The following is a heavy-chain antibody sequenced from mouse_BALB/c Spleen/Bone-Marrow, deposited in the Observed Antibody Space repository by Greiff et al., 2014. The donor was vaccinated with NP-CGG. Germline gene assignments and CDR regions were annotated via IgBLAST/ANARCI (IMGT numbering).Heavy chain of an antibody. Sequence: EVQLQQSGAELVKPGASVKLSCTASGFNIKDTYMHWVKQRPEQGLEWIGRIDPANCNTKYDPKFQGKATITADTSSNTAYLQLSSLTSEDTAVYYCAAYYYGTYGFACWGQGTLVTVSA. CDR2: IDPANCNT. V-gene: IGHV14-3*02. CDR1: GFNIKDTY. D-gene: IGHD1-1*01. J-gene: IGHJ3*01. CDR3: AAYYYGTYGFAC.